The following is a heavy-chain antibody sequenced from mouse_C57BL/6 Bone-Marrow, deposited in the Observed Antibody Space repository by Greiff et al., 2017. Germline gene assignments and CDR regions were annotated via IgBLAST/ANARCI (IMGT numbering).Heavy chain of an antibody. Sequence: QVQLQQPGTELVKPGASVKLSCKASGYTFTSYWMHWVKQRPGQGLEWIGNINPSNGGTNYNETFKSKATLTVDKSSSTAYMPLSSLTSEDSAVYECAREGAMFVGDWYFDVWGTGTTVTVSS. V-gene: IGHV1-53*01. CDR3: AREGAMFVGDWYFDV. CDR2: INPSNGGT. J-gene: IGHJ1*03. CDR1: GYTFTSYW.